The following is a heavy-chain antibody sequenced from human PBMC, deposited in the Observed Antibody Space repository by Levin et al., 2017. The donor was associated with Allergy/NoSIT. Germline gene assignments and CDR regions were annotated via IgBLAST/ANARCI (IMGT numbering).Heavy chain of an antibody. Sequence: GGSLRLSCAASGFTFSSYSMNWVRQAPGKGLEWFSSISSSSSYIYYADSVKGRFTISRDNAKNSLYLQMNSLRAEDTAVYYCARGELGYCSSTSCDYWGQGTLVTVSS. CDR1: GFTFSSYS. CDR2: ISSSSSYI. V-gene: IGHV3-21*01. J-gene: IGHJ4*02. D-gene: IGHD2-2*01. CDR3: ARGELGYCSSTSCDY.